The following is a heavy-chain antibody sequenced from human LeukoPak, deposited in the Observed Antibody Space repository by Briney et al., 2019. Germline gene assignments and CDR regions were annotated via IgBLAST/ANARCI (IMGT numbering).Heavy chain of an antibody. CDR1: GFTFSIYA. J-gene: IGHJ4*02. V-gene: IGHV3-23*01. CDR3: AKDRPNYYGSNGHYYRRDGDY. D-gene: IGHD3-22*01. Sequence: QPGGSLRLSCAASGFTFSIYAMSWVRQAPGKGLQWVSSITSSGDGTYYADPVKGRFTISRDNSENMLYLQMNSLRVEDTAVYFCAKDRPNYYGSNGHYYRRDGDYWGQGTLVTVSS. CDR2: ITSSGDGT.